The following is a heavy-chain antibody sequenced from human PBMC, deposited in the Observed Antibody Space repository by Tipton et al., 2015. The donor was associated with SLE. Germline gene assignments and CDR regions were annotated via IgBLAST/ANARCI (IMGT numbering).Heavy chain of an antibody. Sequence: TLSLTCTVSGVSISSHYWSWIRQSPGKGLEWIGGIYHNGITNYNPSFKSRATISVDTSKNQFSLKLSSVTAADTAVYYCARLSSGIAVAPYAFDIWGQGTMVTVSS. V-gene: IGHV4-59*11. CDR2: IYHNGIT. D-gene: IGHD6-19*01. J-gene: IGHJ3*02. CDR3: ARLSSGIAVAPYAFDI. CDR1: GVSISSHY.